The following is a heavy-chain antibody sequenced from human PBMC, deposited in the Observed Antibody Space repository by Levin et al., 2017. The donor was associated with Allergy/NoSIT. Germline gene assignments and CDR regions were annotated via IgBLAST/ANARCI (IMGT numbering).Heavy chain of an antibody. Sequence: GGSLRLSCAASGFTFSSYDMHWVRQATGKGLEWVSAIGTAGDTYYPGSVKGRFTISRENAKNSLYLQMNSLRAGDTAVYYCARGMAVAGTTGLDYWGQGTLVTVSS. CDR1: GFTFSSYD. J-gene: IGHJ4*02. CDR3: ARGMAVAGTTGLDY. D-gene: IGHD6-19*01. V-gene: IGHV3-13*04. CDR2: IGTAGDT.